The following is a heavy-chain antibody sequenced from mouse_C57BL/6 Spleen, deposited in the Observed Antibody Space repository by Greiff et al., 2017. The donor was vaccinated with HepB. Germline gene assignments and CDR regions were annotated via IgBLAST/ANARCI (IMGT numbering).Heavy chain of an antibody. CDR3: APRVSYAMDY. D-gene: IGHD6-2*01. V-gene: IGHV1-64*01. CDR1: GYTFTSYW. Sequence: QVQLQQPGAELVKPGASVKLSCKASGYTFTSYWMHWVKQRPGQGLEWIGMIHPNSGSTNYNEKFKRKATLTVDKSSSTAYMQLSSLTSEDSAVYYCAPRVSYAMDYWGQGTSVTVSS. CDR2: IHPNSGST. J-gene: IGHJ4*01.